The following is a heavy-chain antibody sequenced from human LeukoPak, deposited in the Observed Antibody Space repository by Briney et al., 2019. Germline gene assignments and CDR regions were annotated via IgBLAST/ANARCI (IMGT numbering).Heavy chain of an antibody. CDR3: AKCRSLSPAVAINY. Sequence: PGGSLRLSCAASGFTFSSFALSWVRQAPGKGLEWVSSISGSGDSTYYMESVKGRFTISRDNSENTLYLQMNSLRADDTAVYYCAKCRSLSPAVAINYWGQGTLVTVSS. V-gene: IGHV3-23*01. J-gene: IGHJ4*02. CDR2: ISGSGDST. D-gene: IGHD2-21*01. CDR1: GFTFSSFA.